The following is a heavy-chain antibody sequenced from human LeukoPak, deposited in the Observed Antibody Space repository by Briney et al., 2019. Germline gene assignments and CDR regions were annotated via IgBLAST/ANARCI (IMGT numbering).Heavy chain of an antibody. CDR3: AGGLELLSWFDP. V-gene: IGHV3-21*01. J-gene: IGHJ5*02. D-gene: IGHD2-2*01. CDR1: GFTFSSYS. Sequence: PGGSLRLSCAASGFTFSSYSMNWVRQAPGKGLEWVSSISSSSSYIYYADSVKGRFTISRDNAKNSLYLQMNSLRAEDTAVYYCAGGLELLSWFDPWGQGTLVTVSS. CDR2: ISSSSSYI.